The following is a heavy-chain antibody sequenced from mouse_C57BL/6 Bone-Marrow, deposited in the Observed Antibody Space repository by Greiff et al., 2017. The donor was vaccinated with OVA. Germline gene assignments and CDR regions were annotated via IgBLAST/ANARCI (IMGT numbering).Heavy chain of an antibody. CDR2: IHPSDSDT. Sequence: QVQLQQPGAELVKPGASVKVSCKASGYTFTNYWMHWVKQRPGQGLEWIGRIHPSDSDTNYNQKFKGKATLTVDKSSSTAYMQLSSLISEDSAVYYCAIGGSSSFYYAMDYWGQGTSVTVSS. CDR1: GYTFTNYW. D-gene: IGHD1-1*01. CDR3: AIGGSSSFYYAMDY. V-gene: IGHV1-74*01. J-gene: IGHJ4*01.